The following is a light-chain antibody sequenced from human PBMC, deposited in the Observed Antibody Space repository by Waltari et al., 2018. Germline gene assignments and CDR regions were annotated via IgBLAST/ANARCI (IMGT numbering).Light chain of an antibody. J-gene: IGLJ2*01. CDR2: KDI. CDR3: QATDSRV. CDR1: DLPNQY. V-gene: IGLV3-25*03. Sequence: FQLTQSPSVSVSPGQTARITCSGSDLPNQYSYWYQQKPGQAPVLRIFKDIERPSGIPGRLSATRSGTVVTWTISGVLAEDEADYYCQATDSRVFGGGTKLTV.